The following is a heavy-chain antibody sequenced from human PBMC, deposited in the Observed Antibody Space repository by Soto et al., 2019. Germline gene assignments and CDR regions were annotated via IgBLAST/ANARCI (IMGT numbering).Heavy chain of an antibody. V-gene: IGHV4-39*01. CDR1: GDSINSDNYY. Sequence: QLQLQESGPGLVKPSETLSLTCSVSGDSINSDNYYWGWIRQPPGKGLEWIGSIYYRGNTDYNPSLKTRVTTTLKKSKSRFARKLNFVTAADSAVYFCARLEGLATISYYFDYWGQGTLVTVSS. J-gene: IGHJ4*02. CDR3: ARLEGLATISYYFDY. CDR2: IYYRGNT. D-gene: IGHD3-9*01.